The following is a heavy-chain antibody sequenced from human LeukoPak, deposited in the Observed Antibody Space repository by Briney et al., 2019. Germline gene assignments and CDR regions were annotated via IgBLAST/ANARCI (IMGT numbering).Heavy chain of an antibody. J-gene: IGHJ2*01. CDR3: ARDKLGWYFDL. CDR1: GGSISSYY. V-gene: IGHV4-59*01. D-gene: IGHD7-27*01. Sequence: AETLSLTCTVSGGSISSYYWTWIRQPPGKGLEWIGYIYYTGSTDYNPSLKSRVTISLDTSKNQFSLKLSSMTAADTAVYYCARDKLGWYFDLWGRGTLVIV. CDR2: IYYTGST.